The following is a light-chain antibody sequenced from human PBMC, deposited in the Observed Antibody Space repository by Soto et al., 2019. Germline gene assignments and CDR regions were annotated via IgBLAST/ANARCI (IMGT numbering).Light chain of an antibody. V-gene: IGLV2-8*01. CDR3: ISYAGSNLRYV. Sequence: QSALTQPPSASGSPGQSVTISCTGTSSDVGGYNYVSWYQQHPGKAPKLMIYEVSKRPSGVPDRFSGSKSGNTASLTVSGLQAEDEADYYCISYAGSNLRYVFGTGTKVTVL. CDR1: SSDVGGYNY. CDR2: EVS. J-gene: IGLJ1*01.